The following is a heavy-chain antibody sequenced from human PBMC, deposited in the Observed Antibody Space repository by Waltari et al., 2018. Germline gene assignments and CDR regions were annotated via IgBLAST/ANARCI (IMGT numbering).Heavy chain of an antibody. V-gene: IGHV4-39*07. CDR1: GGSISSSSYY. D-gene: IGHD5-12*01. CDR3: ARDLSPSGYDYYFDY. CDR2: IYYSGSN. Sequence: QLQLQESGPGLVKPSETLSLTCTVSGGSISSSSYYWGWIRQPPGKGLEWIGSIYYSGSNYYNTSLKSRVTISVETSKNQFSLKLSSVTAADTAVYYCARDLSPSGYDYYFDYWGQGTLVTVSS. J-gene: IGHJ4*02.